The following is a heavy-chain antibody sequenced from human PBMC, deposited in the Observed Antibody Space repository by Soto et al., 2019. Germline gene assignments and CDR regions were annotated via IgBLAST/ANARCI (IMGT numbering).Heavy chain of an antibody. CDR1: GASVSSASYY. CDR3: ARIDGDYGHNWFDP. J-gene: IGHJ5*02. Sequence: QVQLKESGPGLLKPSETLSLTCTVSGASVSSASYYWAWLRQPPGRGLEWIGSVYFSGSTSYIPSLKSRVTISADTSKHQFSLNLGSVTASDSAVYYCARIDGDYGHNWFDPWGQGTLVIVSP. D-gene: IGHD4-17*01. V-gene: IGHV4-61*01. CDR2: VYFSGST.